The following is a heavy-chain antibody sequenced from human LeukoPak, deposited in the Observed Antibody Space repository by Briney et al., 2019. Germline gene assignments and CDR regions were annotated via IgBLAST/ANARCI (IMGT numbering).Heavy chain of an antibody. CDR2: ISYDGSNK. CDR1: GFTFSSYA. D-gene: IGHD3/OR15-3a*01. Sequence: GGSLRLSCAASGFTFSSYAMHWVRQAPGKGLEWVAVISYDGSNKYFADSVKGRFTISRDNFKSALYLQMNSLRAEDTAVYYCAKEDWTDAFNIWGRGTMVTVSS. V-gene: IGHV3-30*04. J-gene: IGHJ3*02. CDR3: AKEDWTDAFNI.